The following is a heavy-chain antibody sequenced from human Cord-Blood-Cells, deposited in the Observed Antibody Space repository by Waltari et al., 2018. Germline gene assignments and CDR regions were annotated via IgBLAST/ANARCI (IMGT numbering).Heavy chain of an antibody. V-gene: IGHV3-7*01. CDR1: GFTFSSYW. CDR3: ASRAAPDAFDI. J-gene: IGHJ3*02. CDR2: IKQDGSEK. D-gene: IGHD6-6*01. Sequence: EVQLVESGGGLVQPGGSLRLSCAASGFTFSSYWMSWVRQAPGKGLEWVAKIKQDGSEKDYEDSVKGRLTISRDNAKNSLYLQMNSLRAEDTAVYYCASRAAPDAFDIWGQGTMVTVSS.